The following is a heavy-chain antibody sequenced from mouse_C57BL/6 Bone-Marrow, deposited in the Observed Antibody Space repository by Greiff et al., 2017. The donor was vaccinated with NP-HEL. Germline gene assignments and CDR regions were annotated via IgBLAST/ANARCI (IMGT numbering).Heavy chain of an antibody. D-gene: IGHD1-1*01. CDR2: IYPRSGNT. Sequence: VQLQQSGAELARPGASVKLSCKASGYTFTSYGISWVKQSTGQGLEWIGEIYPRSGNTYYNEKFKGKATLTADKSSSTAYMELRSLTSEDSAVYFCARIPPITTVVPYYAMDYWGQGTSVTVSS. CDR1: GYTFTSYG. V-gene: IGHV1-81*01. CDR3: ARIPPITTVVPYYAMDY. J-gene: IGHJ4*01.